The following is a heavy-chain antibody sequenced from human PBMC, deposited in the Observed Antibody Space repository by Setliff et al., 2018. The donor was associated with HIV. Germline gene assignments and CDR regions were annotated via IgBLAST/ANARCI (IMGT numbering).Heavy chain of an antibody. J-gene: IGHJ6*03. CDR3: ARTRSGGSSVYYYYYMDA. CDR1: GSTSTSYD. CDR2: MNPDSGNT. V-gene: IGHV1-8*01. D-gene: IGHD2-15*01. Sequence: ASVKVSCKASGSTSTSYDINWVRQATGQGLEWMGWMNPDSGNTGSAQNIQGRLTITWNTSISTAYMELGSLGFDDTAVYFCARTRSGGSSVYYYYYMDAWGQGTAVTVSS.